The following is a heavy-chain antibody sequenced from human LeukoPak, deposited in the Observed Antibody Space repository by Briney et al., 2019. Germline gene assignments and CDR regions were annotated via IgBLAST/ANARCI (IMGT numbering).Heavy chain of an antibody. J-gene: IGHJ4*02. CDR2: IYPIGST. CDR1: GDSISSYY. D-gene: IGHD2-21*02. V-gene: IGHV4-4*09. CDR3: ARTVVVTAIHYFDY. Sequence: SETLSLTCTVSGDSISSYYWSWIQQPPGKGLEWIGYIYPIGSTNYNPSLESRVTISVDTSKNHFSLKLSSVTAADTAVYYCARTVVVTAIHYFDYWGQGTLVTVSS.